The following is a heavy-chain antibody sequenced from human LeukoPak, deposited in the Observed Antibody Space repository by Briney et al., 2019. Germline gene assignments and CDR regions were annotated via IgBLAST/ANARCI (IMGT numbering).Heavy chain of an antibody. D-gene: IGHD3-3*01. V-gene: IGHV3-23*01. CDR3: ARDNLDFWSGDHYFDS. CDR2: ISGSGGTT. Sequence: GGSLRLSCAASGFTFSSYGMSWVRQAPGKGLEWVSGISGSGGTTYYADSVKGRFTISKVKSKNTLYLQMNSLRAEDTAVYYCARDNLDFWSGDHYFDSWGQGTLVTVSS. J-gene: IGHJ4*02. CDR1: GFTFSSYG.